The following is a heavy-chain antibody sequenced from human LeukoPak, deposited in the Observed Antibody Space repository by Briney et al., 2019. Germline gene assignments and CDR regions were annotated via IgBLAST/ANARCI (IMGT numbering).Heavy chain of an antibody. CDR3: ARCRDGYNFLDY. Sequence: SSETLSLTCTVSGGSISSYYWSWIRQPPGKGLEWIGYIYYSGSTNYNPSLKSRVTISVGTSKNQFSLKLSSVTAADTAVYYCARCRDGYNFLDYWGQGTLVTVSP. J-gene: IGHJ4*02. D-gene: IGHD5-24*01. CDR1: GGSISSYY. CDR2: IYYSGST. V-gene: IGHV4-59*08.